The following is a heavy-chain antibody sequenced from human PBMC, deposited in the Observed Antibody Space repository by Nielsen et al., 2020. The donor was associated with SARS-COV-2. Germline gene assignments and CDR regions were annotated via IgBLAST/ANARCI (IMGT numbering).Heavy chain of an antibody. D-gene: IGHD2-21*01. J-gene: IGHJ6*02. Sequence: SETLSLTCTVSGGSISSGENYWTWIRQSPGKGLEWIGNIHKSGTARYNPSLKSRLVIPIDTSENQFSLMLRSLTAADTAVYYCARDCGANCGMDVWGHGTTVTVSS. CDR1: GGSISSGENY. CDR3: ARDCGANCGMDV. V-gene: IGHV4-30-4*01. CDR2: IHKSGTA.